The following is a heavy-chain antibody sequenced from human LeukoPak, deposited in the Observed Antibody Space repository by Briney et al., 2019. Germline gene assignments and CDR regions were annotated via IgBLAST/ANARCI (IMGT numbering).Heavy chain of an antibody. J-gene: IGHJ4*02. CDR1: GGSISSSPYY. V-gene: IGHV4-39*07. Sequence: SETLSLTCTVSGGSISSSPYYWGWIRHSPGKGLEWIGSMFSSESPYYNPSLKSRVTISVDTSKNQVSLKLSSVTTADTAVYYCARGKNYGDYYDWGQGTLVTVSS. CDR2: MFSSESP. D-gene: IGHD4-17*01. CDR3: ARGKNYGDYYD.